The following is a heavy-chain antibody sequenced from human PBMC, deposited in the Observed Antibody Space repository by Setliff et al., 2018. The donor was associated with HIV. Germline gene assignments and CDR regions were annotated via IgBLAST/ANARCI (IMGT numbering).Heavy chain of an antibody. CDR1: GGSFSGYY. D-gene: IGHD2-15*01. J-gene: IGHJ1*01. V-gene: IGHV4-34*01. Sequence: SETLSLTCAVYGGSFSGYYWSWIRQPPGKGLEWIGEINHSGSTNYNPSLKSRVTISVDTSKNQFSLKLNSVTAADTAVYYCAGSRGGSFVSWGQGTLVTVPQ. CDR3: AGSRGGSFVS. CDR2: INHSGST.